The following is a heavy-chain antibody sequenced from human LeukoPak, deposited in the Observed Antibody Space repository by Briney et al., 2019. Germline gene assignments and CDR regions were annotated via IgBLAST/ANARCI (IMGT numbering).Heavy chain of an antibody. CDR2: IYTSGST. D-gene: IGHD3-10*01. Sequence: SETLSLTCTVSGASISSYYWSWIRQPAGKGLEWMGRIYTSGSTNYNPSLKSRVTMSVDTSKNQFSLKLSSVTAADTAVYYCAATGPTLLWFGEEYYYGMDVWGQGTTVTVSS. V-gene: IGHV4-4*07. CDR1: GASISSYY. CDR3: AATGPTLLWFGEEYYYGMDV. J-gene: IGHJ6*02.